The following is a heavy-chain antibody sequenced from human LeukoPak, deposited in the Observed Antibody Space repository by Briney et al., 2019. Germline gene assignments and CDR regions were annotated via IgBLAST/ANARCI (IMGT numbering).Heavy chain of an antibody. CDR3: ASDGQLWKQARYHWFDP. D-gene: IGHD5-18*01. CDR2: INPNSGGT. CDR1: GYTFTGYY. J-gene: IGHJ5*02. V-gene: IGHV1-2*02. Sequence: GASVKVSCKASGYTFTGYYMHWVRQAPGQGLEWMGWINPNSGGTNYAQKFQGRVTMTRDTSISTAYMELSRLRSDDTAVYYCASDGQLWKQARYHWFDPWGKGPLVTVSS.